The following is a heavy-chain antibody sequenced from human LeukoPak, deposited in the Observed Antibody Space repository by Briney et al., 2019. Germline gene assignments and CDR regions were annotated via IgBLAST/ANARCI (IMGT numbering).Heavy chain of an antibody. V-gene: IGHV3-30*18. D-gene: IGHD2-21*02. Sequence: GRSLRLSCAASGFTFSSYGMHWVRQAPGKGLEWVAVISYDGSNKYYADSVKGRFTLSRDNSKNTLYVQMKSLRAEDTAVYYCAKDFVVVPGNVNYFDYWGQGTLVTVSS. CDR2: ISYDGSNK. CDR3: AKDFVVVPGNVNYFDY. J-gene: IGHJ4*02. CDR1: GFTFSSYG.